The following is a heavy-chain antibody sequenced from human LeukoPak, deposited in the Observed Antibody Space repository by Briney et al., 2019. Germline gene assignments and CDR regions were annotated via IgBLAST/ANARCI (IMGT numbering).Heavy chain of an antibody. V-gene: IGHV3-7*01. J-gene: IGHJ4*02. CDR3: AREVGSSGYYFC. CDR1: GFTFSSHS. Sequence: PGGSLRLSCAASGFTFSSHSMHWVRQAPGKGLEWVANIKQDGSEKYYVDSVKGRFTISRDNAKNSLYLQMNSLRAEDTAVYYCAREVGSSGYYFCWGQGTLVTVSS. CDR2: IKQDGSEK. D-gene: IGHD3-22*01.